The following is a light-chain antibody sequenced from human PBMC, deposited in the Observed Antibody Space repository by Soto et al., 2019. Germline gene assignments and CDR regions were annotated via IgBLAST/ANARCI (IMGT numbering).Light chain of an antibody. CDR2: AAS. J-gene: IGKJ4*01. CDR1: QSISRD. V-gene: IGKV1-39*01. Sequence: DIQMTQSPFSLSPSVGDRVTITCRASQSISRDVNWYKQKPGKAPNLLIYAASTLESGVPSRFSGSGSGTDFTLTISSLKLEDFATYYCQQNYSTPLAFGGGTNVDIK. CDR3: QQNYSTPLA.